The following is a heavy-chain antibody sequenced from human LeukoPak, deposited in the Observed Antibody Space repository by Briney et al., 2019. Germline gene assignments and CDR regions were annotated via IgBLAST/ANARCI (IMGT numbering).Heavy chain of an antibody. CDR3: ARMVAAGSFYYYYYYMDV. J-gene: IGHJ6*03. D-gene: IGHD2-15*01. CDR2: INTNTGNP. Sequence: ASVKVSCKASGYTFTNYAMNWVRQAPGQGLEWMGWINTNTGNPTYAQGFTGRFVFSLDTSVSTAYLQISSLKAEDTAVYYCARMVAAGSFYYYYYYMDVWGKGTTVTVSS. V-gene: IGHV7-4-1*02. CDR1: GYTFTNYA.